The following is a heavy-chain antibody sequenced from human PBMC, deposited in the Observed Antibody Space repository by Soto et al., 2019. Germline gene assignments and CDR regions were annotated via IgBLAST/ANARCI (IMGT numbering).Heavy chain of an antibody. Sequence: GASVKVSCKASGYTFTSYGISWVRQAPGQGLEWMGWISAYNGNTNYAQKLQGRVTITTDTSTSTAYMELRSLRSDDTAVYYCARGLYCSGGSCYSSYYYYGMDVWGQGTTVTVSS. J-gene: IGHJ6*02. D-gene: IGHD2-15*01. CDR1: GYTFTSYG. V-gene: IGHV1-18*01. CDR3: ARGLYCSGGSCYSSYYYYGMDV. CDR2: ISAYNGNT.